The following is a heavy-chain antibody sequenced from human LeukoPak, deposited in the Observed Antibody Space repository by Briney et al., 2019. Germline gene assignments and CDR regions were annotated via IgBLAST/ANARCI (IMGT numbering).Heavy chain of an antibody. CDR2: ISWNSGSI. Sequence: HPGGSLRLSCAASGFTFDDYAMHWVRQAPGKGLEWVSGISWNSGSIGYADSVKGRFTISRDNAKNSLYLQMDSLRAEDTAVYYCAREGPWSTWGQGTLVTVSS. J-gene: IGHJ5*02. CDR1: GFTFDDYA. D-gene: IGHD2-8*02. CDR3: AREGPWST. V-gene: IGHV3-9*01.